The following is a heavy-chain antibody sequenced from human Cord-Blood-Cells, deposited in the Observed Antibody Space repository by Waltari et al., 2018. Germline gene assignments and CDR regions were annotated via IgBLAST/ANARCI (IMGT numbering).Heavy chain of an antibody. D-gene: IGHD4-17*01. CDR2: IYYSGRT. V-gene: IGHV4-39*01. CDR1: GGSISSSSYY. Sequence: QLQLQESGPGLVKPSETLSLTCTVSGGSISSSSYYWGWIRQPPGKGLGWIGSIYYSGRTYDHPSLKRRVTISVDTSKNQFSLKLSSVTAADTAVYYCERHEDGDYAGYWGQGNLVTVSS. CDR3: ERHEDGDYAGY. J-gene: IGHJ4*02.